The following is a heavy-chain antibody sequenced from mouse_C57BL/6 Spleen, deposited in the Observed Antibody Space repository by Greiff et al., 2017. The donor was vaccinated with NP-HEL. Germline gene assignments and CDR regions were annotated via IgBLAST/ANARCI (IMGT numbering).Heavy chain of an antibody. V-gene: IGHV1-80*01. Sequence: QVQLQQSGAELVKPGASVKISCKASGYAFSSYWMNWVQQRPGTGLEWIGQIYPGDGDTTYNGQFKGKATVTADKSSSTAYMQLSSLTSEDSAVYVCARDLRYWYLDVWGTGTTVTVSS. CDR3: ARDLRYWYLDV. CDR1: GYAFSSYW. D-gene: IGHD1-1*01. J-gene: IGHJ1*03. CDR2: IYPGDGDT.